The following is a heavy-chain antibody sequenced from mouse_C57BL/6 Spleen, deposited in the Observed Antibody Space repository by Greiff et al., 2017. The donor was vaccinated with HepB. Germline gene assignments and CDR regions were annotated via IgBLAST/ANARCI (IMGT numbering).Heavy chain of an antibody. V-gene: IGHV7-3*01. CDR2: IRNKANGYTT. D-gene: IGHD2-5*01. CDR1: GFTFTDYY. J-gene: IGHJ3*01. CDR3: ARGNSNFAY. Sequence: DVKLVESGGGLVQPGGSLSLSCAASGFTFTDYYMSWVRQPPGKALEWLGFIRNKANGYTTEYSASVKGRFTISRDNSQSILYLQMNALRAEDSATYYCARGNSNFAYWGQGTLVTVSA.